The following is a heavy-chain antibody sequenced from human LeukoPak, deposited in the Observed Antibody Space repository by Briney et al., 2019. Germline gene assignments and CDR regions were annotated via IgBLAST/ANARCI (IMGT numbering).Heavy chain of an antibody. CDR3: AKGRKGDFWSGYSHYYMDV. CDR1: GFTFDDYT. J-gene: IGHJ6*03. Sequence: GESLRLSCAASGFTFDDYTMHWVRQAPGKGLEWVSLISWDGGSTYYADSVKGRFTISRDNSKNSLYLQMNSLRTEDTALYYCAKGRKGDFWSGYSHYYMDVWGKGTTVTVSS. D-gene: IGHD3-3*01. CDR2: ISWDGGST. V-gene: IGHV3-43*01.